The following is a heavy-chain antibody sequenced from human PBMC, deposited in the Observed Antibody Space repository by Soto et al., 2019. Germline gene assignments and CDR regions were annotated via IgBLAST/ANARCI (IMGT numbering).Heavy chain of an antibody. V-gene: IGHV3-33*01. Sequence: VGSLRLSCAASGFTFSDYGMHWVRQAPGKGLEWVAVMSFDGSTKRYADSVKGRFTISRDNSKNTLYLQMNSLRAEDTAVYYCARDWRGIVGPTDPNFDYWGQGTLVTVSS. CDR1: GFTFSDYG. CDR2: MSFDGSTK. D-gene: IGHD1-26*01. J-gene: IGHJ4*02. CDR3: ARDWRGIVGPTDPNFDY.